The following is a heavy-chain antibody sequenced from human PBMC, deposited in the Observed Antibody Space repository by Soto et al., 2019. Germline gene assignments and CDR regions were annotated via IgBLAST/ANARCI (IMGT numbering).Heavy chain of an antibody. CDR2: IIPILGIA. J-gene: IGHJ4*02. Sequence: ASVKVSCKASGGTFSSYTISWVRQAPGQGLEWMGRIIPILGIANYAQKFQGRVTITADKSTSTAYMELSSLRSEDTAVYYCARAEVVPAATFDYWGQGTLVTVSS. D-gene: IGHD2-2*01. CDR1: GGTFSSYT. CDR3: ARAEVVPAATFDY. V-gene: IGHV1-69*02.